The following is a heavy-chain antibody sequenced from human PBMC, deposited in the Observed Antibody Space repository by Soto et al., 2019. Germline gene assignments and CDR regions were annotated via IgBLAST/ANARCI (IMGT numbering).Heavy chain of an antibody. Sequence: SENLSLTCTVSGGSISSYYWSWIRQPPGKGLEWIGYIYYSGSTNYNPSLKSRVTISVDTSKNQFSLKLSSVTAADTAVYYCARSLTGNTYDFWSGYYTPGHNWFAPLGQGTLVTVSS. J-gene: IGHJ5*02. D-gene: IGHD3-3*01. V-gene: IGHV4-59*01. CDR2: IYYSGST. CDR3: ARSLTGNTYDFWSGYYTPGHNWFAP. CDR1: GGSISSYY.